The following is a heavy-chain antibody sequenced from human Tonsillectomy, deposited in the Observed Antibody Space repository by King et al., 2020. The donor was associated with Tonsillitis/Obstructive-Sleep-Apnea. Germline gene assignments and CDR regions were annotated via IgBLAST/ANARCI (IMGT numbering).Heavy chain of an antibody. V-gene: IGHV4-31*03. Sequence: VQLQESGPGLVKPSQTLSLTCTVSGGSISSGVYYWICIRQHPGKGLEWIGYIYYSGSTSYNPSLKSRVTISVDTSKNQFSLKLSSVTAADTAVYYCAARVPAAIHGPNDAFDIWGQGTMVTVSS. CDR3: AARVPAAIHGPNDAFDI. CDR1: GGSISSGVYY. D-gene: IGHD2-2*01. J-gene: IGHJ3*02. CDR2: IYYSGST.